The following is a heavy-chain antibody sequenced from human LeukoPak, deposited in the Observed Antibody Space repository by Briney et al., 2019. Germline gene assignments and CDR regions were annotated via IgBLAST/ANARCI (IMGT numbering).Heavy chain of an antibody. V-gene: IGHV1-46*01. CDR3: ARAVRFGELLQWDY. D-gene: IGHD3-10*01. CDR2: INPSGGST. Sequence: EASVKVSCKASGYTFTSYDINWVRQAPGQGLEWMGIINPSGGSTSYAQKFQGRVTMTRDTSTSTVYMELSSLRSEDTAVYYCARAVRFGELLQWDYWGQGTLVTVSS. J-gene: IGHJ4*02. CDR1: GYTFTSYD.